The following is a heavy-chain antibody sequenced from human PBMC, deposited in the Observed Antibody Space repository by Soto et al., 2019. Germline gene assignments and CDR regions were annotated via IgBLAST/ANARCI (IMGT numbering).Heavy chain of an antibody. J-gene: IGHJ4*02. CDR2: IGTTGDP. D-gene: IGHD6-19*01. CDR1: GFAVDCYV. Sequence: LRLSCGDSGFAVDCYVVDWGRQVPGKGLEWVSAIGTTGDPYYPGSVRGRFTISRENAKSFLYLQMNNVKVGDTAVYYCARGHNGWYGDLDYWGQGTLVTVPS. CDR3: ARGHNGWYGDLDY. V-gene: IGHV3-13*05.